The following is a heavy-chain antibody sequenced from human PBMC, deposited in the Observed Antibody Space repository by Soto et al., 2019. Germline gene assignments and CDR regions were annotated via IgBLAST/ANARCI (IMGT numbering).Heavy chain of an antibody. Sequence: ASVKVSCKAFGYSFSYYGINWVRQAPGQGLEWLGWSNPYNGHKNYAQKFADRLTMTTDTSTATVSMELRNLKSDDTAVYYCVRDRLRGYDNSGFYSWG. CDR3: VRDRLRGYDNSGFYS. D-gene: IGHD3-22*01. CDR2: SNPYNGHK. CDR1: GYSFSYYG. V-gene: IGHV1-18*01. J-gene: IGHJ5*01.